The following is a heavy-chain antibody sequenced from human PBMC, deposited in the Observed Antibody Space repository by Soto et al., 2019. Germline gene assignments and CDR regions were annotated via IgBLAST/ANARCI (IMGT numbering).Heavy chain of an antibody. V-gene: IGHV1-69*02. J-gene: IGHJ5*02. D-gene: IGHD1-7*01. Sequence: QVQLVQSGAEVKKPGSSVKVSCKASGGTFSSYTISWVRQAPAQGLEWMGRIIPILGIANYAQKFQGRVTITADKSTSTAYMELSSLRSEDTAVYYCVPHPLRTFDPWGQGTLVTVSS. CDR3: VPHPLRTFDP. CDR1: GGTFSSYT. CDR2: IIPILGIA.